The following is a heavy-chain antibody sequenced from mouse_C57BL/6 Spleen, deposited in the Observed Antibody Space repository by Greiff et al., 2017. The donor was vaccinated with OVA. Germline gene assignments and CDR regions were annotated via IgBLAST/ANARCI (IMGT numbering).Heavy chain of an antibody. Sequence: VQLQQSGAELVRPGASVKLSCKASGYTFTGYYINWVQQRPGQGLEWIARIYPGSGNTYYNEKFKGKATLTAEKSSSTAYMQLSSLTSEDSGVYFCARYGSSYIDYWGQGTTLTVSS. CDR3: ARYGSSYIDY. V-gene: IGHV1-76*01. CDR1: GYTFTGYY. J-gene: IGHJ2*01. CDR2: IYPGSGNT. D-gene: IGHD1-1*01.